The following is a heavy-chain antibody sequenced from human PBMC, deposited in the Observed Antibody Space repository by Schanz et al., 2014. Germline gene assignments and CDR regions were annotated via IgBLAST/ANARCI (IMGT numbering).Heavy chain of an antibody. D-gene: IGHD5-12*01. V-gene: IGHV3-30*03. CDR3: ASDRPSGYALDF. CDR1: GFTFSSYG. Sequence: QVQLVESGGGVVQPGRSLRLSCAVSGFTFSSYGMHWVRQAPGKGLEWVALISYDGSNKHYADSVKGRFTISRDNSKKTLYVQMNSLRAEDTAVYYCASDRPSGYALDFWGQGTLVTVSS. CDR2: ISYDGSNK. J-gene: IGHJ4*02.